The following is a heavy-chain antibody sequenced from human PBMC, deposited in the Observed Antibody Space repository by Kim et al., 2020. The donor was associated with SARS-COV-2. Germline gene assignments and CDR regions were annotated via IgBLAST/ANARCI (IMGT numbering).Heavy chain of an antibody. CDR3: ARDHRIAVAGTGFGY. Sequence: SVQGHVTIARDTSKNKMYLQLNSLRAEDTAVYYCARDHRIAVAGTGFGYWGQGTLVTVSS. V-gene: IGHV3-30*01. J-gene: IGHJ4*02. D-gene: IGHD6-19*01.